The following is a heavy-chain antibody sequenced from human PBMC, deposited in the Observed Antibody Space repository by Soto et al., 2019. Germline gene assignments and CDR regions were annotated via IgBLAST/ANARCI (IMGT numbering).Heavy chain of an antibody. V-gene: IGHV4-39*01. Sequence: QLQLQESGPGLVKPSGTLSLTCNVSGVSISDTSYYWGWIRQPPGKGLEWIGAIYFNGNTFYNPSLKSRLTISVDTSKNQFSLRLTSVTAADTAVYYCARQGSYWGQGTLVAVSS. CDR3: ARQGSY. CDR1: GVSISDTSYY. CDR2: IYFNGNT. J-gene: IGHJ4*02.